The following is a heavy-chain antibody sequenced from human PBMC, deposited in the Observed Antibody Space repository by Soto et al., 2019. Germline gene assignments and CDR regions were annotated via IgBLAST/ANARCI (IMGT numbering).Heavy chain of an antibody. Sequence: QVQLVQSGAEVKKPGASVKVSCKASGYTFTSYGISWVRQAPGQGLEWMGWISAYNGNTNYAQKLQGRVTMTTDTSTSTAYMELRSLRSDDTAVYYCARDSRTGSYYDSSGYYYWGQGTLVTVSS. CDR2: ISAYNGNT. J-gene: IGHJ4*02. V-gene: IGHV1-18*01. CDR1: GYTFTSYG. D-gene: IGHD3-22*01. CDR3: ARDSRTGSYYDSSGYYY.